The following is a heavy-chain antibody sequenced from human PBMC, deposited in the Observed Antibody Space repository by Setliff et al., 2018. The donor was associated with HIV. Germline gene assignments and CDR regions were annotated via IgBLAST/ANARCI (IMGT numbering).Heavy chain of an antibody. V-gene: IGHV3-74*01. Sequence: LRLSCAASGFASSGFAFSHYWMHWVRQAPGKGLVWVSRITNDVSATTYADFVKGRFTISRDNAKNMVYLQMSSLRVEDTAIYYCTTGPYNGYSYWGQGTLVTVS. CDR2: ITNDVSAT. D-gene: IGHD5-12*01. CDR3: TTGPYNGYSY. CDR1: GFAFSHYW. J-gene: IGHJ4*02.